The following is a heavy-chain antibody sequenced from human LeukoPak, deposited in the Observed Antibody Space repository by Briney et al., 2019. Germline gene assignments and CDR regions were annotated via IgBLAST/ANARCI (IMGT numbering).Heavy chain of an antibody. J-gene: IGHJ6*03. CDR1: GFTFSSYA. CDR3: ALQGSPQPNYYYYYMDV. D-gene: IGHD1-1*01. V-gene: IGHV3-30-3*01. Sequence: GGSLRLSCAASGFTFSSYAMHWVRQAPGKGLEWVAVISYDGSNKYYADSVKGRFTISRDNTKNTLYLQMKSLRAEDTAVYYCALQGSPQPNYYYYYMDVWGKGTTVTVSS. CDR2: ISYDGSNK.